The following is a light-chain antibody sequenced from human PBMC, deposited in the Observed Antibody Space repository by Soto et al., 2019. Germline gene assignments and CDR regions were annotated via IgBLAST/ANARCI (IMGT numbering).Light chain of an antibody. J-gene: IGKJ4*01. V-gene: IGKV4-1*01. CDR2: WAA. CDR1: QSVLYSTNNKNY. CDR3: QQYYITPLT. Sequence: DIVMTQSPDSLAVSLGERATINSKSSQSVLYSTNNKNYLAWYQQKPGQPPKLLIYWAATRESGVPDRFSGSGSGTDFTLTISSLQAVDVAVYYCQQYYITPLTFGGGTKVEIK.